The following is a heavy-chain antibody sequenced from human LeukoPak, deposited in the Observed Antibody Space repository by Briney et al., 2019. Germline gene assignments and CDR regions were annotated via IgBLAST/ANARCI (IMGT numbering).Heavy chain of an antibody. CDR2: ISGSSSYI. CDR1: GFTFSSYS. V-gene: IGHV3-21*01. CDR3: ARVDYDILTGYYIYAFDI. D-gene: IGHD3-9*01. Sequence: PGGSLRLSCAASGFTFSSYSMNWVRQAPGKGLEWVSSISGSSSYIYYANSVKGRFTISRDNAKNSLYLQMSSLRAEDTAVYYCARVDYDILTGYYIYAFDIWGQGTMVTVSS. J-gene: IGHJ3*02.